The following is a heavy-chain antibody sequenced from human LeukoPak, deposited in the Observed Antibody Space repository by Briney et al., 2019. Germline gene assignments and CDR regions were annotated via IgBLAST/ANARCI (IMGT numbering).Heavy chain of an antibody. CDR2: ISWNSGSI. D-gene: IGHD1-26*01. V-gene: IGHV3-9*01. CDR3: AKARGPAVGATTGEWFDP. CDR1: GFTFDDYA. Sequence: GGSLRLSCAASGFTFDDYAMHWVRQAPGKGLEWVSGISWNSGSIGYADSVKGRFTISGDNAKNSLYLQMNSLRAEDTALYYCAKARGPAVGATTGEWFDPWGQGTLVTVSS. J-gene: IGHJ5*02.